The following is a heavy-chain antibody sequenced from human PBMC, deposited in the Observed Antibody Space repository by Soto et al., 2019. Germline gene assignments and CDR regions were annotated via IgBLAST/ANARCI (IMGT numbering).Heavy chain of an antibody. V-gene: IGHV3-30*03. CDR3: TSSSYDILTGPHDY. D-gene: IGHD3-9*01. CDR2: ISYDGSNK. CDR1: GFTFSSYG. J-gene: IGHJ4*02. Sequence: PGGSLRLSCAASGFTFSSYGMHWVRQAPGKGLEWVAVISYDGSNKYYADSVKGRFTISRDNSKNTLYLQMNSLRAEDTAVYYCTSSSYDILTGPHDYWGQGTLVTVSS.